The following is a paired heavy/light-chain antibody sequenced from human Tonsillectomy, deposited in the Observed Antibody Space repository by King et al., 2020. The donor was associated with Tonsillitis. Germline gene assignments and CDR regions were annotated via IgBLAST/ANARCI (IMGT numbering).Light chain of an antibody. CDR2: ENN. J-gene: IGLJ1*01. V-gene: IGLV1-51*02. Sequence: QSVLTQPPSVSAAPGQKVSISCSGSISNIGDNSVSWYQQIPGAAPKLLIYENNRRPSGISDRFSGSKSGTSATLDISGLQTGDEADYYCATWDFGLSDIYVFGSGTMVTVL. CDR3: ATWDFGLSDIYV. CDR1: ISNIGDNS.
Heavy chain of an antibody. CDR1: GGSTGH. D-gene: IGHD2-21*01. V-gene: IGHV4-59*01. J-gene: IGHJ4*02. CDR2: IDYRDTA. Sequence: QVHLQQSGPERVRPSETLSLTCSVSGGSTGHWGWIRQSPDRGLEWVGSIDYRDTATYNPSLKSRLTLSADTSKSNTQFTLRLASVTTADTAIYFCARSIHRGEPYDFWGPGTLVTVS. CDR3: ARSIHRGEPYDF.